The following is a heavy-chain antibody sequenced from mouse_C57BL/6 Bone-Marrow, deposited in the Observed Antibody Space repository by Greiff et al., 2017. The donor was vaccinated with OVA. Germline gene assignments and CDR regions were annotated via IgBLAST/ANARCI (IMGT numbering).Heavy chain of an antibody. V-gene: IGHV10-1*01. D-gene: IGHD2-4*01. CDR2: IRSKSNNYAT. Sequence: EVKLQESGGGLVQPKGSLKLSCAASGFSFNTYAMNWVRQAPGKGLEWVARIRSKSNNYATYYADSVKDRFTISRDDSESMLYLQMNNLKTEDTAMYYCVRGGEIYYDYGFAYWGQGTLVTVSA. CDR1: GFSFNTYA. CDR3: VRGGEIYYDYGFAY. J-gene: IGHJ3*01.